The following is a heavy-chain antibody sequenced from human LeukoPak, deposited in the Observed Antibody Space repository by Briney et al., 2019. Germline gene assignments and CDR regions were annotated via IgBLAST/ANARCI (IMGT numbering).Heavy chain of an antibody. CDR2: INPNSGGT. D-gene: IGHD5-12*01. J-gene: IGHJ3*02. CDR1: GYTFTGYY. Sequence: ASVKVSCKASGYTFTGYYMHWVRQAPGQGLEWMGWINPNSGGTNYAQKFQGRVTMTRDTSISTAYMELSRLRSDDTAVYYCARAGYSGYANDAFDIWGQGTMVTVSS. V-gene: IGHV1-2*02. CDR3: ARAGYSGYANDAFDI.